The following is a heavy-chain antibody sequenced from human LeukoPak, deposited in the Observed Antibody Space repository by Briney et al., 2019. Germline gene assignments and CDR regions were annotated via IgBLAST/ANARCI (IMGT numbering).Heavy chain of an antibody. CDR1: GASVRSYY. J-gene: IGHJ4*02. Sequence: SETLSLTCDVSGASVRSYYWSWIRQAPGKRLEWIGRVDTSGRANYNPSLRTRASISVDTSKNQFPLKVTSVTAADTAVYFCAGASGFTETTWDFGVWGQGALVIVSS. CDR2: VDTSGRA. D-gene: IGHD4-17*01. CDR3: AGASGFTETTWDFGV. V-gene: IGHV4-4*07.